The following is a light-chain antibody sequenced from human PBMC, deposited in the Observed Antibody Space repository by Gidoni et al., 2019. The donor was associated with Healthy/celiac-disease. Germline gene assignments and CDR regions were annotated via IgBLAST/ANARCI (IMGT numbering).Light chain of an antibody. Sequence: EIVLTQSPDTLSLSPGERATLSCRASQSVSSYLAWYQQKPGQAPRLLIYDASNRATGIPARFSGSGSGTDFTLTISSLEPEDFAVYYCQQRSNWPPYTFXQXTKLXIK. CDR3: QQRSNWPPYT. CDR2: DAS. V-gene: IGKV3-11*01. CDR1: QSVSSY. J-gene: IGKJ2*01.